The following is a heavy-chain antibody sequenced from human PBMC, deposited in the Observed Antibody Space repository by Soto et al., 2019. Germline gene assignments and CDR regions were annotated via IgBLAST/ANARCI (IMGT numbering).Heavy chain of an antibody. V-gene: IGHV1-24*01. D-gene: IGHD1-26*01. Sequence: VASVKVSCKVSGYTLTELSMHWVRQAPGRGLEWMGGFDPEDGETIYAQKFQGRVTMTEDTSTDTAYMELSSLRSEDTAVYYCATVHSGSYYGMDVWGQGTTVTVSS. J-gene: IGHJ6*02. CDR2: FDPEDGET. CDR3: ATVHSGSYYGMDV. CDR1: GYTLTELS.